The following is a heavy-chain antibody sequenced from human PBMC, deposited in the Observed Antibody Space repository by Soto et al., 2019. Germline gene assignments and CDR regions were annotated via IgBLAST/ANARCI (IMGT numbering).Heavy chain of an antibody. D-gene: IGHD3-22*01. J-gene: IGHJ4*02. CDR2: ISAYNGNT. V-gene: IGHV1-18*04. CDR1: GYTFTSYG. CDR3: ARDPLDYYDSSGQRADY. Sequence: GASVKVSCKAPGYTFTSYGISWVRQAPGQGLEWMGWISAYNGNTNYAQKLQGRVTMTTDTSTSTAYMELRSLRSDDTAVYYCARDPLDYYDSSGQRADYWGQGTLVTVSS.